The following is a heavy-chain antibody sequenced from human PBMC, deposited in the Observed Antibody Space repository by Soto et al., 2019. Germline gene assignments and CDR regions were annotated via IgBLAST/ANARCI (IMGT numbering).Heavy chain of an antibody. CDR3: ARVDHRWYFAIVTDY. D-gene: IGHD6-13*01. CDR1: GDSLSSGGHY. V-gene: IGHV4-31*03. Sequence: QVQLQESGPGLVKPSQTLSLTCTVSGDSLSSGGHYWSRIRQHPGKGLEWIGHIYDSVNTYYSPSLRSRVTRSADMSKNQFSLNLRSVTAADTAVYYCARVDHRWYFAIVTDYWGQGTLVTVSS. J-gene: IGHJ4*02. CDR2: IYDSVNT.